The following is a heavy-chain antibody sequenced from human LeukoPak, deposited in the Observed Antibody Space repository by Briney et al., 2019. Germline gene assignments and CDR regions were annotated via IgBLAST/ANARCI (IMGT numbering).Heavy chain of an antibody. D-gene: IGHD6-19*01. CDR1: GGSFSGYY. CDR2: INHSGST. Sequence: PSETLSLTCAVYGGSFSGYYWSWLRQPPGKGLEWLGEINHSGSTNYNPSLKSRVTISVDTSKNQFSLKLSSVTAADTAVYYCARSSSARWKKFDYWGQGTLVTVSS. CDR3: ARSSSARWKKFDY. J-gene: IGHJ4*02. V-gene: IGHV4-34*01.